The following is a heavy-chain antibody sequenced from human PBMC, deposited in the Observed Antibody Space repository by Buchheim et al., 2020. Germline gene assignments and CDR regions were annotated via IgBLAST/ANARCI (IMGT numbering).Heavy chain of an antibody. CDR3: ARGLKYDFWSGYYGNYYYYGMDV. CDR1: GFTFSSYS. V-gene: IGHV3-21*01. D-gene: IGHD3-3*01. J-gene: IGHJ6*02. Sequence: EVQLVESGGGLVKPGGSLRLSCAASGFTFSSYSMNWVRQAPGKGLEWVSSISSSSSYIYYADSVKGRFTISRDNAKNSLYLQMNSLRAEDTAVYYCARGLKYDFWSGYYGNYYYYGMDVWGQGTT. CDR2: ISSSSSYI.